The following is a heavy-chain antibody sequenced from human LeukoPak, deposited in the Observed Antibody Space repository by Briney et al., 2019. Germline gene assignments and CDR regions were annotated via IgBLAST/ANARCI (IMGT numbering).Heavy chain of an antibody. CDR1: GFTFSDYY. J-gene: IGHJ5*02. Sequence: PGGSLRLSCAASGFTFSDYYMSWIRQAPGKGLEWVSYISSSGSTIYYADSVKGRFTISRDNAKNSLYLQMNSLRAEDTAVYYCVRSNVDTAMVGMAWGQGTLVTVSS. D-gene: IGHD5-18*01. CDR2: ISSSGSTI. CDR3: VRSNVDTAMVGMA. V-gene: IGHV3-11*01.